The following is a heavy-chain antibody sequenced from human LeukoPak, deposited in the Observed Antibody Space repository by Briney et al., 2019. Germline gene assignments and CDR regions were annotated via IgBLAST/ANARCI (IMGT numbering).Heavy chain of an antibody. J-gene: IGHJ4*02. D-gene: IGHD2/OR15-2a*01. Sequence: GGSLRLSCSASGFTFSSFAMHWVRKAPGKGLEYVAAISRNGGSTYYADSMKGRFTISRDNSKNTLYLQMSSLRAEDTAVYLCVKDLRSDFMGVLSRYLSYWGQGTLVTVSS. CDR2: ISRNGGST. V-gene: IGHV3-64D*09. CDR1: GFTFSSFA. CDR3: VKDLRSDFMGVLSRYLSY.